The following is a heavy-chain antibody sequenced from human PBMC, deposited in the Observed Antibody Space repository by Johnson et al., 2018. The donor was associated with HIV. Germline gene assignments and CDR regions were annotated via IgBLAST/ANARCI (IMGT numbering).Heavy chain of an antibody. CDR2: ISSNGGST. D-gene: IGHD1-7*01. V-gene: IGHV3-64*01. J-gene: IGHJ3*02. Sequence: MLLVESGGGLVQPGGSLRLSCAASGFTFSSYAMHWVRQAPGKGLEYVSAISSNGGSTYYANSVKGRFTISRDNSKNTLYLQMNSLRAEDTAGYYCARGRTLITGTTFLFPVDIWGQGTMVTVSS. CDR1: GFTFSSYA. CDR3: ARGRTLITGTTFLFPVDI.